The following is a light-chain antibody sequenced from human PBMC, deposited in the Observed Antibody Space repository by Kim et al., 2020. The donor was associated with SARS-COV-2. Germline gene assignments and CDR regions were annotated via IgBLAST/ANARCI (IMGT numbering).Light chain of an antibody. J-gene: IGLJ3*02. V-gene: IGLV1-47*01. CDR2: RNN. CDR3: AAWDDSLSGRV. Sequence: SVLTQPPSASGTPGQRVTISCSGSSSNIGSNYVYWYQQLPGMAPKLLIYRNNQRPSGVPDRFSGSKSGTSASLAISGLRSEDEADYYCAAWDDSLSGRVFGGGTQLTVL. CDR1: SSNIGSNY.